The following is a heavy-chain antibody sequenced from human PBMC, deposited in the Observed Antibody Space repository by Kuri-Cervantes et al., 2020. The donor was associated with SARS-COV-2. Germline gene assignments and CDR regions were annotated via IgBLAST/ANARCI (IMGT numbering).Heavy chain of an antibody. CDR3: ARDPTAHYDFWTGYYGNNWFDP. D-gene: IGHD3-3*01. J-gene: IGHJ5*02. CDR2: ISGSGGRT. Sequence: GGSLRLSCAASGFTFIGHAMNWVRQAPGKGLEWVSGISGSGGRTYYADSVKGRFTISRDNSKNTLYLEMNSLRAEDTAVYYCARDPTAHYDFWTGYYGNNWFDPWGRGTLVTVSS. V-gene: IGHV3-23*01. CDR1: GFTFIGHA.